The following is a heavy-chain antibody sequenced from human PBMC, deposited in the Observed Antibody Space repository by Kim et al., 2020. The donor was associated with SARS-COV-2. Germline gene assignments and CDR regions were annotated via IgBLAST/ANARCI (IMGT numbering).Heavy chain of an antibody. CDR2: ISGSGGST. Sequence: GGSLRLSCAASGFTFSSYAMSWVRQAPGKGLEWVSAISGSGGSTYYADSVKGRFTISRDNSKNTLYLQMNSLRAEDTAVYYCAKNGRRKYSTGWTFDFWGQGTLVTVSA. J-gene: IGHJ4*02. CDR3: AKNGRRKYSTGWTFDF. CDR1: GFTFSSYA. D-gene: IGHD6-19*01. V-gene: IGHV3-23*01.